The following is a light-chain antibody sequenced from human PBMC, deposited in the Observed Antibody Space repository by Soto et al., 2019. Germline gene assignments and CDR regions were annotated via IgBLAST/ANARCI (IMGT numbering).Light chain of an antibody. V-gene: IGLV2-14*01. Sequence: QSALTQPASVSGSPGQSITISCTGTSSDVGGYNYVSWYQQHPGKAPKLMLYDVSNRPSGVSNRFSGSKSGNTASLTISGRQAEDEADYYCSSYTSSSTVVFGGGTKLTLL. CDR3: SSYTSSSTVV. J-gene: IGLJ2*01. CDR2: DVS. CDR1: SSDVGGYNY.